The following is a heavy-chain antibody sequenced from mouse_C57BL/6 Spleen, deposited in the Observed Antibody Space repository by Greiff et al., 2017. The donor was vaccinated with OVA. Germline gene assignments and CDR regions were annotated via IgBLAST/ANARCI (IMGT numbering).Heavy chain of an antibody. CDR2: IDPSGSYT. CDR1: GYTFTSYW. CDR3: ARERDFAY. Sequence: VQLQQPGAELVMPGASVKLSCKASGYTFTSYWMHWVKQRPGQGLEWIGEIDPSGSYTNYNQKFKGKSTLTVDKSSSTAYMQLSSLTSEDSAVYYCARERDFAYWGQGTLVTVSA. J-gene: IGHJ3*01. V-gene: IGHV1-69*01.